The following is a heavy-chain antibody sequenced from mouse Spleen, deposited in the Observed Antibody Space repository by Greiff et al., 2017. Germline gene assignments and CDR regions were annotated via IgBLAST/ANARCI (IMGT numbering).Heavy chain of an antibody. CDR1: GYTFTSYW. D-gene: IGHD2-2*01. V-gene: IGHV1-5*01. J-gene: IGHJ3*01. CDR2: IYPGNSDT. CDR3: TTIIYYGSSWFAY. Sequence: VQLQQSGTVLARPGASVKMSCKTSGYTFTSYWMHWVKQRPGQGLEWIGAIYPGNSDTSYNQKFKGKAKLTAVTSASTAYMELSSLTNEDSAVYYCTTIIYYGSSWFAYWGQGTLVTVSA.